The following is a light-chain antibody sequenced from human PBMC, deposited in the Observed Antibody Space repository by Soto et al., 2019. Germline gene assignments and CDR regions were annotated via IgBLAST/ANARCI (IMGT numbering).Light chain of an antibody. Sequence: QSVLAQPPSSSGTPGQRVTISCSGSSSNIGSHTVNWYQQFPGTAPELLIYTDTHRPSGVPDRFSGSRSGITASLAISGLQSEDEADYYCAAWDDSLNGVFFGGGTKVTVL. J-gene: IGLJ2*01. CDR1: SSNIGSHT. CDR3: AAWDDSLNGVF. CDR2: TDT. V-gene: IGLV1-44*01.